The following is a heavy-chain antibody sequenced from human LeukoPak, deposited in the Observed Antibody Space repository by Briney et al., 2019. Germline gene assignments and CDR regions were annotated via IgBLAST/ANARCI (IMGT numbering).Heavy chain of an antibody. CDR1: AFTFSLYA. D-gene: IGHD6-19*01. V-gene: IGHV3-23*01. CDR2: ISAGGSGT. CDR3: AKRVGSSGWPYDY. J-gene: IGHJ4*02. Sequence: PGGSLRLSCAASAFTFSLYAMTWVRQAPGKGLEWVSSISAGGSGTYYADSVKGRFTISRDNPKNTLYLQMSSLRPEDTAVYYCAKRVGSSGWPYDYWGQGTLVTVSS.